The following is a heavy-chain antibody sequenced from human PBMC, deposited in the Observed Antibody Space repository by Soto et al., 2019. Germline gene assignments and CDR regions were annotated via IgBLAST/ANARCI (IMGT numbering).Heavy chain of an antibody. Sequence: GGSLRLSCAASGFTFISYAMNWVRQAPGKGLEWVSYISSSSDTIYYADSVKGRFTISRDNAKNSLYLQMNRLRDEDTAVYYCARELLFRGQGTLVTVSS. CDR3: ARELLF. J-gene: IGHJ4*02. CDR2: ISSSSDTI. CDR1: GFTFISYA. V-gene: IGHV3-48*02.